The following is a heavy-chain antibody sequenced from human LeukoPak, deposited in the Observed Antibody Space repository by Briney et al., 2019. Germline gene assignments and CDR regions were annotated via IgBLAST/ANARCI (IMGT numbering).Heavy chain of an antibody. J-gene: IGHJ4*02. CDR3: ARRRGTVAYCGGDCIFDY. Sequence: SETLSLTCTVSGGSISSGGYYWSWIRQHPGKGLEWIGYIYYSGSTYYNPSLKSRVTISVDTSKNQFSLKLSSVTAADTAVYYCARRRGTVAYCGGDCIFDYWGQGTLVTVSS. CDR2: IYYSGST. CDR1: GGSISSGGYY. V-gene: IGHV4-31*03. D-gene: IGHD2-21*02.